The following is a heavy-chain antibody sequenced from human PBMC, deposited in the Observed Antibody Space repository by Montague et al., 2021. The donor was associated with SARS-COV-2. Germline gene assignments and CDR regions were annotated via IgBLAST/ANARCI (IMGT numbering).Heavy chain of an antibody. Sequence: TLSLTCTVSGGSISSGGYYWSWIRQHPGKGLEWIGYIYYSGSTYYNPSLKSRVTISADTSKNQFSLKLSSVTAADTAVYYCAIESLGYCSSTSCYGPHYAMDVWGQGTTVTISS. J-gene: IGHJ6*02. D-gene: IGHD2-2*01. V-gene: IGHV4-31*03. CDR3: AIESLGYCSSTSCYGPHYAMDV. CDR2: IYYSGST. CDR1: GGSISSGGYY.